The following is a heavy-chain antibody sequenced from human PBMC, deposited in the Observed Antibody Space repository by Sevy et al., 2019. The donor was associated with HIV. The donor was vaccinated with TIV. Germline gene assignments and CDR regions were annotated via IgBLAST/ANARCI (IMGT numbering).Heavy chain of an antibody. CDR2: IKQDGSEK. Sequence: GGSLRLSCAASGFTCSSYWMSWVRQAPGKGLEWVANIKQDGSEKYYVDSVKGRFTISRDNAKNSLYLQMNSLRAEDTAVYYCARGGSSGWYSMGYFDYWGQGTLVTVSS. CDR1: GFTCSSYW. D-gene: IGHD6-19*01. V-gene: IGHV3-7*03. CDR3: ARGGSSGWYSMGYFDY. J-gene: IGHJ4*02.